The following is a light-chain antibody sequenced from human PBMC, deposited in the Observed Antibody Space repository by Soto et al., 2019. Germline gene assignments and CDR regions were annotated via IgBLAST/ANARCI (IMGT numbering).Light chain of an antibody. CDR1: QGISNY. J-gene: IGKJ3*01. CDR3: QKYNSAPFT. Sequence: DIQMTQSPSSLSASVGDRVAITCRASQGISNYLAWYQQKPGNVPNLLIYDASTLESGVPSRFSGSGSGTAFTLTIRSLQHVDVSTCYCQKYNSAPFTFARGTKVDIK. CDR2: DAS. V-gene: IGKV1-27*01.